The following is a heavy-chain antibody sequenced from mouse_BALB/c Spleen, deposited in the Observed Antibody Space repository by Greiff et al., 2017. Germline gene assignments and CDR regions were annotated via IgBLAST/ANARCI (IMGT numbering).Heavy chain of an antibody. D-gene: IGHD2-14*01. Sequence: EVKLVESGGGLVKPGGSLKLSCAASGFTFSSYAMSWVRQSPEKRLEWVAEISSGGGYTYYPDTVTGRFTISRDNAKNTLYLEMSSLRSEDTAMYYCASSCTNGERGFDYWGQGTTLTVSS. J-gene: IGHJ2*01. CDR3: ASSCTNGERGFDY. V-gene: IGHV5-9-4*01. CDR1: GFTFSSYA. CDR2: ISSGGGYT.